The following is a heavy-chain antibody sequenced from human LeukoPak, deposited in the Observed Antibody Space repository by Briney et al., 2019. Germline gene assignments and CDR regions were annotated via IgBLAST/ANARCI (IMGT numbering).Heavy chain of an antibody. D-gene: IGHD3-22*01. CDR1: GFTFDDYA. CDR3: AKDMGPTYYYDSSGSNYYYYYGMDV. CDR2: TSWNSGSI. J-gene: IGHJ6*02. Sequence: GRSLRLSCAACGFTFDDYAMHWVRQAPGKGLEWVSGTSWNSGSIGYAGSVKGRFTMSRDNAKNSLYLQMNSLRAEDTAMYYCAKDMGPTYYYDSSGSNYYYYYGMDVWGQGPTVTVSS. V-gene: IGHV3-9*01.